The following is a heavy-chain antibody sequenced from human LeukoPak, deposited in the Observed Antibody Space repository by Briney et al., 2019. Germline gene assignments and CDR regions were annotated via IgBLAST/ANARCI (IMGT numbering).Heavy chain of an antibody. D-gene: IGHD2-15*01. J-gene: IGHJ3*02. V-gene: IGHV3-53*01. CDR1: GFTVRSNY. Sequence: GGSLRLSCAASGFTVRSNYMSWVRQAPGKGLEWVSIIYGGGSVFYADSVKGRFTISRDNSKNTLYLQMNSLKTEDTAVYYCTRLGCSGGSCHGDAFDIWGQGTMVTVSS. CDR3: TRLGCSGGSCHGDAFDI. CDR2: IYGGGSV.